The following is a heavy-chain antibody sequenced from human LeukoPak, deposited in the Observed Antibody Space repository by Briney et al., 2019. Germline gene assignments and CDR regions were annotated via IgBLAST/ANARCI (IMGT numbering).Heavy chain of an antibody. CDR2: ISGTGGNT. CDR1: GFTFSNYA. CDR3: AKDTRALLRLGYFDC. J-gene: IGHJ4*02. D-gene: IGHD1-26*01. V-gene: IGHV3-23*01. Sequence: GGSLRLSCAASGFTFSNYAMSWVRQAPGKGLEWVSAISGTGGNTYYADSVKGRFTISRDNSRHTLYLQMNSLRAEDTAVYYCAKDTRALLRLGYFDCWGQGTLGTVSS.